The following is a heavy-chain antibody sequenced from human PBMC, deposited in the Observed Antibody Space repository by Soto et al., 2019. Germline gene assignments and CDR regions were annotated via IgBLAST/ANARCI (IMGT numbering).Heavy chain of an antibody. D-gene: IGHD3-16*01. CDR1: DGSVNSGNYY. CDR3: AREEKQLSRYGGDFDY. CDR2: IYYIGTT. V-gene: IGHV4-61*01. Sequence: PSETLSLTCSVSDGSVNSGNYYWSWIRQPPGKGLEWIGHIYYIGTTDYNPSLKSRVTISVDTSKNQSSLKVTSVTAADTAGYFCAREEKQLSRYGGDFDYWGQGILVTVSS. J-gene: IGHJ4*02.